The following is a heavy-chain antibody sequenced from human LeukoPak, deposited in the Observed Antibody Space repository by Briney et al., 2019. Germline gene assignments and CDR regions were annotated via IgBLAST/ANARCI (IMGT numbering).Heavy chain of an antibody. V-gene: IGHV1-46*01. D-gene: IGHD4-17*01. CDR2: MNPSGGST. J-gene: IGHJ4*02. Sequence: ASVKVSCKASGYKFTNYYIHWVRQAPGQELEWMGIMNPSGGSTNYAQKFQGRVTMTRDTSTSTVYMELSGLRSDDTAVYFCAREPYGDYVGPGDYWGQGTLVTVSS. CDR1: GYKFTNYY. CDR3: AREPYGDYVGPGDY.